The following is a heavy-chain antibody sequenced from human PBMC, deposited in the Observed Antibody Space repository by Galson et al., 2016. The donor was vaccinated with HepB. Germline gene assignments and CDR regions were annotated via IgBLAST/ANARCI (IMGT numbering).Heavy chain of an antibody. CDR3: ARGIAVITHAFDI. CDR1: GFIVSTNY. J-gene: IGHJ3*02. CDR2: ICSGGTT. Sequence: SLRLSCAASGFIVSTNYMSWVRQAPGKGLEWVSVICSGGTTYYADAVKGRFTISRDDSKNTVCLQMNSLRAEDTAVYYCARGIAVITHAFDIWGQGTMVTVSS. D-gene: IGHD3-16*01. V-gene: IGHV3-53*01.